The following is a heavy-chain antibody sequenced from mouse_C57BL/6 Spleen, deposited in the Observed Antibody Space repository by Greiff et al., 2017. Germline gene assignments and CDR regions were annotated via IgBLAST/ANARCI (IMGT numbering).Heavy chain of an antibody. CDR3: ASPPYDYDEGFAY. CDR2: IYPGSGST. J-gene: IGHJ3*01. CDR1: GYTFTSYW. V-gene: IGHV1-55*01. D-gene: IGHD2-4*01. Sequence: QVKLQQPGAELVKPGASVKMSCKASGYTFTSYWITWVKQRPGQGLEWIGDIYPGSGSTNYNEKFKSKATLTVDTSSSTAYMQLSSLTSEDSAVYYCASPPYDYDEGFAYWGQGTLVTVSA.